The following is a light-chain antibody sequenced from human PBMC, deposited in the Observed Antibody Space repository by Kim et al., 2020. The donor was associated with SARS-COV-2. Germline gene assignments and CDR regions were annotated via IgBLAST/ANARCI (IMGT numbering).Light chain of an antibody. CDR2: KDK. V-gene: IGLV3-9*01. CDR1: NIGSYN. CDR3: QVWHRSTGV. J-gene: IGLJ3*02. Sequence: SYELTQPVSVSVALGQTARITCGATNIGSYNVHWYQQKPGQAPALVIYKDKTRPSGIPERISGSNPGNTATLTTSRAQAGDDADYYCQVWHRSTGVFGGG.